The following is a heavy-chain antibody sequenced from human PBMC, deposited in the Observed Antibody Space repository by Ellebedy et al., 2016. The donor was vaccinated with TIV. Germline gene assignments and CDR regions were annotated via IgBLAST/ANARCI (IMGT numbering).Heavy chain of an antibody. CDR3: ARDQWLGRAYYFDY. D-gene: IGHD6-19*01. Sequence: GGSLRLSCEASGFTFSNYWMTWVRLAPRKWLELVANIKQAGSEKYYVDCVKGRFSISRDNAKNSMYLQMNSLRPEDTAVYYCARDQWLGRAYYFDYWGQGTLLTVSS. CDR1: GFTFSNYW. V-gene: IGHV3-7*01. J-gene: IGHJ4*02. CDR2: IKQAGSEK.